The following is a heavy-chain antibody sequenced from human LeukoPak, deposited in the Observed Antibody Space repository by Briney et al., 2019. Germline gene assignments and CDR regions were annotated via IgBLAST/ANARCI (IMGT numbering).Heavy chain of an antibody. J-gene: IGHJ4*02. CDR2: ISWNSGSI. CDR3: SRVRASFDY. D-gene: IGHD3-10*01. V-gene: IGHV3-9*01. Sequence: PGGSLRLSCAASGFTFDDYAMHWVRQAPGKGLEWVSGISWNSGSIGYADSVKGRFTISRDNAKNTLFLQVNSLRAEDTAVYYCSRVRASFDYWGQGTLVTVAS. CDR1: GFTFDDYA.